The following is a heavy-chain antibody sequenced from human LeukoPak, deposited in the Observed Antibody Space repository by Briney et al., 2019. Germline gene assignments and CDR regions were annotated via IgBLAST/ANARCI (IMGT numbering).Heavy chain of an antibody. CDR1: GGTFSSYA. CDR2: IIPIFGTA. V-gene: IGHV1-69*06. J-gene: IGHJ4*02. Sequence: GASVKVSCKASGGTFSSYAISWVRQAPGQGLEWMGGIIPIFGTANYAQKFQGRVTITADKSTSTAYMELSSLRSEDTAVYYCARDSRWGTVDPSTIDYWGQGTLVTVSS. CDR3: ARDSRWGTVDPSTIDY. D-gene: IGHD5/OR15-5a*01.